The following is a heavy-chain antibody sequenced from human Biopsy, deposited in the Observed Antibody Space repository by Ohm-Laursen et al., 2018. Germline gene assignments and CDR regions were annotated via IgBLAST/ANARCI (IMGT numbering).Heavy chain of an antibody. D-gene: IGHD2-2*02. J-gene: IGHJ4*02. Sequence: GSLRLSCAASGFTFSDYAMNWVRQAPGKGLEWVSTISGSGGNTYYADSVGGRFTVSRDGSKSTLYLQMSSLSAEDTAFYYCAKGGYCTTSSCYMDLDYWGQGTLVTVSS. V-gene: IGHV3-23*01. CDR3: AKGGYCTTSSCYMDLDY. CDR2: ISGSGGNT. CDR1: GFTFSDYA.